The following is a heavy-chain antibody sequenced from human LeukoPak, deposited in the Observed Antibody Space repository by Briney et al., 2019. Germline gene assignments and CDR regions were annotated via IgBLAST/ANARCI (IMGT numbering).Heavy chain of an antibody. J-gene: IGHJ3*01. CDR3: ARNYFDTSGLDTLDV. D-gene: IGHD3-22*01. CDR2: ISSSGTTI. V-gene: IGHV3-11*04. CDR1: GFTFSAYY. Sequence: GGSLRLSCAASGFTFSAYYMSWIRQAPGKGLEWALYISSSGTTIYYADSVKGRFTISRDNAKNSLYLQLNSLRVEDTAVYYCARNYFDTSGLDTLDVWGQGTMVTVAS.